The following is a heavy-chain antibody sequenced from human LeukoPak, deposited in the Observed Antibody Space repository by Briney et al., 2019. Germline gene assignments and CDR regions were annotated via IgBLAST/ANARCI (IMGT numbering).Heavy chain of an antibody. D-gene: IGHD3-10*01. CDR1: GGSISSYY. V-gene: IGHV4-59*01. CDR3: ARANYYGSGSYKYFDY. CDR2: IYYSGST. Sequence: SETLSLTYTVSGGSISSYYWSWIRQPPGKGLEWIGYIYYSGSTNYNPSLKSRVTISVDTSKNQFSLKLSSVTAADTAVYYCARANYYGSGSYKYFDYWGQGTLVTVSS. J-gene: IGHJ4*02.